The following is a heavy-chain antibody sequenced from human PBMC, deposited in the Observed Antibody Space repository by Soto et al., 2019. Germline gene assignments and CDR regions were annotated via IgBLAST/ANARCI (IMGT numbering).Heavy chain of an antibody. CDR3: AKDLYYYDSSGTLDY. CDR1: GFTFSSYG. J-gene: IGHJ4*02. Sequence: GGSLRLSCAASGFTFSSYGMHWVRQAPGKGLEWVAVISYDGSNKYYADSVKGRFTISRDNSKNTLYLQMNSLRAEDTAVYYCAKDLYYYDSSGTLDYWRQGTLVTVSS. D-gene: IGHD3-22*01. V-gene: IGHV3-30*18. CDR2: ISYDGSNK.